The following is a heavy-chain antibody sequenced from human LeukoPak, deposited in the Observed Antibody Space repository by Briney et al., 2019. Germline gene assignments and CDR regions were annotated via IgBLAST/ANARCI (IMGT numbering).Heavy chain of an antibody. D-gene: IGHD3-16*01. V-gene: IGHV3-73*01. CDR3: TRLPNYGDNWFDP. CDR1: GFTFSVSA. J-gene: IGHJ5*02. Sequence: GGSLKLSCAASGFTFSVSAMHWVRQASGKGLEWVGRIRSKANSYATAYAASVKGRFTISRDDSKNTAYLQMNSLKTEDTAVYYCTRLPNYGDNWFDPWGQGTLVTVSS. CDR2: IRSKANSYAT.